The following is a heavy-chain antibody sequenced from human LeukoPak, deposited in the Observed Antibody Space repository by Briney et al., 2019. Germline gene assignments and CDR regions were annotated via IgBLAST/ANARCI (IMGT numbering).Heavy chain of an antibody. CDR1: GYSFTSYW. Sequence: GESLKISCKGSGYSFTSYWIGWVRQMPGKGLEWMGIIYPGDSDTRYSPSFQGQVTISADKSISTAYLQWSSLKASDTAMYYCARQITYYDFWSGTPSGAFDIWGQGTMVTVSS. D-gene: IGHD3-3*01. CDR2: IYPGDSDT. V-gene: IGHV5-51*01. J-gene: IGHJ3*02. CDR3: ARQITYYDFWSGTPSGAFDI.